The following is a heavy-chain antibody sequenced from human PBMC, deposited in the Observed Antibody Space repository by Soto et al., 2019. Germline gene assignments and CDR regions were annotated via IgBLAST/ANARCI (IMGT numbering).Heavy chain of an antibody. V-gene: IGHV3-73*01. CDR2: IRSKANSYAT. D-gene: IGHD3-10*01. CDR1: GFTFSGSA. J-gene: IGHJ4*02. Sequence: GGSLRLSCAASGFTFSGSAMHWVRQASGKGLEWVGRIRSKANSYATAYAASVKGRFTISRDDSKNTAYLQMNSLKTEDTAVYYCTSLTYYYGSGSYYEAPEEIDYWGQGTLVTVSS. CDR3: TSLTYYYGSGSYYEAPEEIDY.